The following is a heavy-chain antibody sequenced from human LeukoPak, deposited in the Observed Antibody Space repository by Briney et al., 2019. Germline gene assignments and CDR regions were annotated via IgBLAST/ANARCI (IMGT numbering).Heavy chain of an antibody. J-gene: IGHJ4*02. V-gene: IGHV3-66*02. D-gene: IGHD1-26*01. CDR2: IYSAGGT. Sequence: GGSLRLFCAASGFTVSSSYMSWVRQAPGKGLEWVSTIYSAGGTYYADSVKGRVTISRDTSKNTLYLQMNGLRAEDTAIYYCARGRVGSTTCFDYWGQGTLVPVSP. CDR1: GFTVSSSY. CDR3: ARGRVGSTTCFDY.